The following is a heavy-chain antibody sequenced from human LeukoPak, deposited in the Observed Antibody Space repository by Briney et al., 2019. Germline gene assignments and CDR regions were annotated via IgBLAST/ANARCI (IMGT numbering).Heavy chain of an antibody. Sequence: AGGSLRLSCAASGFTFSSYWMSWVRQAPGKGLEWVAVIWYGGSNKYYADSVKGRFTISRDNSKNTLYLQMNSLRAEDTAVYYCARQWLVEAFDIWGQGTMVTVSS. J-gene: IGHJ3*02. V-gene: IGHV3-33*08. CDR1: GFTFSSYW. CDR3: ARQWLVEAFDI. CDR2: IWYGGSNK. D-gene: IGHD6-19*01.